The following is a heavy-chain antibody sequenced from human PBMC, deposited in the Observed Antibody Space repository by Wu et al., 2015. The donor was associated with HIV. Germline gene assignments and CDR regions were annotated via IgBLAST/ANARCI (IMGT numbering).Heavy chain of an antibody. CDR1: GGNFSNYA. V-gene: IGHV1-69*12. Sequence: QVQLVQSGAEVKKPGSSVKVSCKASGGNFSNYAFSWVRQAPGQGLEWMGGFIPIFGTPNYAQNFQDRVRLTADESTNTAYMELNSLRSEDTAVYYCTTDQGGPXDYVGPGNPGHRLL. CDR2: FIPIFGTP. J-gene: IGHJ4*02. CDR3: TTDQGGPXDY.